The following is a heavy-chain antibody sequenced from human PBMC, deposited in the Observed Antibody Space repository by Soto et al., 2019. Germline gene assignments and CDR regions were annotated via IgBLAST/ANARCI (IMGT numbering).Heavy chain of an antibody. Sequence: GGSLRLSCAASGFTFSSYGMHWVRQAPGKGLEWVAVISYDGSNKYYADSVKGRFTISRDNSKNTLYLQMNSLRAEDTAVYYCAKDREIVATIGPIDYWGQGTLVTVSS. CDR3: AKDREIVATIGPIDY. CDR1: GFTFSSYG. V-gene: IGHV3-30*18. J-gene: IGHJ4*02. CDR2: ISYDGSNK. D-gene: IGHD5-12*01.